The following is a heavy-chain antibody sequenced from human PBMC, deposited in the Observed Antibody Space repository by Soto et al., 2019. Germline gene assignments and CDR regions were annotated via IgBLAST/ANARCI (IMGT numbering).Heavy chain of an antibody. CDR1: VYSFARSW. CDR3: ARYQVGRHYYIGY. CDR2: IYPGDSDT. Sequence: GQSLKRSCKGSVYSFARSWISWVRQISVKGLEWLGVIYPGDSDTRYNPSLQGQVTISVDKSISTAFLQWSSLKASYSALNYCARYQVGRHYYIGYWAQGTLRTVSS. J-gene: IGHJ4*02. D-gene: IGHD1-26*01. V-gene: IGHV5-51*01.